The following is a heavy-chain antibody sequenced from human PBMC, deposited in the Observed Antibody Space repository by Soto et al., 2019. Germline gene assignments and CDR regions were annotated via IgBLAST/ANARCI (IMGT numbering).Heavy chain of an antibody. V-gene: IGHV3-21*01. Sequence: GGSLRLSCAASGFTFSSYSVNWVRQAPEKGLEWVSSISSSGSYIYYADSVKGRFTISRDNAKNSLYLQMNSLRAEDTAVYYCAREDPPADAFYIWGQGTMVTVSS. CDR1: GFTFSSYS. CDR2: ISSSGSYI. CDR3: AREDPPADAFYI. J-gene: IGHJ3*02.